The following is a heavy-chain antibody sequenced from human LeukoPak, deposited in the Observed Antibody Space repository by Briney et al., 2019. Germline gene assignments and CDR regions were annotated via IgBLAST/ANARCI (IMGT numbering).Heavy chain of an antibody. CDR1: GFSFSGHW. CDR3: ARGPNSNWSGLDF. J-gene: IGHJ4*02. V-gene: IGHV3-74*01. D-gene: IGHD6-6*01. Sequence: GGSLRLSCTASGFSFSGHWMHWARQLPGKGLVWVSRISPTGSTTSYADSVKGRFTVSRDNAKNTLYLQVNNLRAEDTAVYYCARGPNSNWSGLDFWGQGALLTVSS. CDR2: ISPTGSTT.